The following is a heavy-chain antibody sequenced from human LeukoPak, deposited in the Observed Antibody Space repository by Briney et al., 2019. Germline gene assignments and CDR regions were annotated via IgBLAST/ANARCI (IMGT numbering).Heavy chain of an antibody. CDR1: GYTFTSYG. J-gene: IGHJ6*02. D-gene: IGHD2-15*01. V-gene: IGHV1-18*01. CDR3: ARVGLGGRYYYGMDV. CDR2: ISAYNGNT. Sequence: GASVKVSCKASGYTFTSYGISWVRQAPGQGLEWMGWISAYNGNTNYAQRLQGRVTMTTDTSTSTAYMELRSLRSDDTAVYYCARVGLGGRYYYGMDVWGQGTTVTVSS.